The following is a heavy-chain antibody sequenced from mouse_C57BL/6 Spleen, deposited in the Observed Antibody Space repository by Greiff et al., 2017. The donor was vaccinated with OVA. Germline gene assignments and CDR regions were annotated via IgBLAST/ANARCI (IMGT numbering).Heavy chain of an antibody. V-gene: IGHV5-17*01. J-gene: IGHJ4*01. CDR3: ARLRGYYAMDY. CDR2: ISSGSSTI. Sequence: EVKLMESGGGLVKPGGSLKLSCAASGFTFSDYGMHWVRQAPEKGLEWVAYISSGSSTIYYADTVKGRFTISRDNAKNTLFLQMTSLRSEDTAMYYCARLRGYYAMDYWGQGTSVTVSS. CDR1: GFTFSDYG.